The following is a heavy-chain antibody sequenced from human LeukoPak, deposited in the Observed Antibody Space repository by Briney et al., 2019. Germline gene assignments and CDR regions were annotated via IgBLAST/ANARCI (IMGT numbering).Heavy chain of an antibody. V-gene: IGHV1-18*01. J-gene: IGHJ1*01. CDR1: GYTFGTSG. D-gene: IGHD3-10*01. CDR2: IRPDFRMT. Sequence: ASVKLSYKTSGYTFGTSGICWVRQAPGQGLEWMGWIRPDFRMTYYAQKVQGRVAMTADTSTRTAYLELRSLRSDDTAVYYCARDGPLGYFQDWGQGTLVTVSS. CDR3: ARDGPLGYFQD.